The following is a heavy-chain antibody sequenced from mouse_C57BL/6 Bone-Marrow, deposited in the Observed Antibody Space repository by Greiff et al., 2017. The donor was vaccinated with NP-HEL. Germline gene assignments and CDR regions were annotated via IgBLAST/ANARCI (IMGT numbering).Heavy chain of an antibody. V-gene: IGHV1-61*01. CDR1: GYTFTSYW. CDR3: ARGDYYRNLPFAY. J-gene: IGHJ3*01. Sequence: QVQLQQPGAELVRPGSSVKLSCKASGYTFTSYWMDWVKQRPGQGLEWIGNIYPSDSETHYNQKFKDQATLTVDKSSSTAYMQLIILTSDVSAVYYCARGDYYRNLPFAYWCQGTLVTVSA. D-gene: IGHD2-1*01. CDR2: IYPSDSET.